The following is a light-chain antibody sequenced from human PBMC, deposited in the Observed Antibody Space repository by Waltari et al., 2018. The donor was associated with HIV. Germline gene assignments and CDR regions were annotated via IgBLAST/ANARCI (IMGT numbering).Light chain of an antibody. J-gene: IGKJ4*01. Sequence: DIVMTQSPESLAVSLGERATINCKPSQTLLYRPNNKNYLAWYQQRPGQPPRLLIYWASTRESGVPDRFSGSGSGTDFTLTISSLQAEDVAVYYCQQYYSTPLTFGGGTKVELK. CDR1: QTLLYRPNNKNY. CDR2: WAS. CDR3: QQYYSTPLT. V-gene: IGKV4-1*01.